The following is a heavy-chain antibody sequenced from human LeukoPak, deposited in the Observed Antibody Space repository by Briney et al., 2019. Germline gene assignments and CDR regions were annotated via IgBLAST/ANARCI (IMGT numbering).Heavy chain of an antibody. CDR3: ASRYWTATSHFDY. J-gene: IGHJ4*02. CDR1: GFTFSSYE. D-gene: IGHD1-1*01. Sequence: PGRSLRLSCAASGFTFSSYEMNWVRQAPGKGLEWISYISSSGSTIYYADSVKGRFTVSRDNGKNSLYLQMNRLSPEDTALYYCASRYWTATSHFDYWGQGTLVTVSS. V-gene: IGHV3-48*03. CDR2: ISSSGSTI.